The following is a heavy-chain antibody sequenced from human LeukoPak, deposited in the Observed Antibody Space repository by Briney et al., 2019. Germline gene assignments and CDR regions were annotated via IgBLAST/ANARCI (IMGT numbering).Heavy chain of an antibody. J-gene: IGHJ4*02. Sequence: PGGSLRLSCAASGFTFSSYSMNWVRQALGKGLEWVSYISSSSSTIYYADSVKGQFTISRDNAKNSLYLQMNSLRAEDTAVYYCARRDYDSSGYYLGYWGQGTLVTVSS. D-gene: IGHD3-22*01. CDR3: ARRDYDSSGYYLGY. V-gene: IGHV3-48*04. CDR2: ISSSSSTI. CDR1: GFTFSSYS.